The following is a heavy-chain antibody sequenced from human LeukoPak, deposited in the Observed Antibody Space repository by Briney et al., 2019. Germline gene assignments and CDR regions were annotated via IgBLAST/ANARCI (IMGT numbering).Heavy chain of an antibody. CDR3: ARAIRMVRGVIPFYYGMDV. CDR2: IYYSGGT. V-gene: IGHV4-61*01. D-gene: IGHD3-10*01. J-gene: IGHJ6*04. Sequence: SETLSLTCTVSGGSVSSGSYYWTWIRQPPGKGLEWIGCIYYSGGTNYNPSLKSRVIISVDTSKNQFSLKLSSVTAADTAVYYCARAIRMVRGVIPFYYGMDVWGKGTTVTVSS. CDR1: GGSVSSGSYY.